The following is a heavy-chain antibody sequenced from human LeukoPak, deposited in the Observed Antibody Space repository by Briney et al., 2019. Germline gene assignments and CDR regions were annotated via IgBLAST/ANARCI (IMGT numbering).Heavy chain of an antibody. CDR2: ISGSGGST. Sequence: PGGSLRLSCAASGFTFSSYAMSWVRQAPGKGLEWVSAISGSGGSTYYADSVKGRFTISRDNSKNTLYLQMNSLRAEDTAVYYCAKDPTHTYYYYGMDVWGQGTTVTVSS. V-gene: IGHV3-23*01. J-gene: IGHJ6*02. CDR3: AKDPTHTYYYYGMDV. CDR1: GFTFSSYA.